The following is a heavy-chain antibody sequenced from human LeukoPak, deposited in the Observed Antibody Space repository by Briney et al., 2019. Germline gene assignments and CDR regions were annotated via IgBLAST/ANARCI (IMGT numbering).Heavy chain of an antibody. CDR1: GYTFTDNY. CDR3: ALTKSSVEYSSSSGYFQH. J-gene: IGHJ1*01. V-gene: IGHV1-2*02. CDR2: LAPRSGAT. Sequence: ASVKVSCKASGYTFTDNYIHWVRQAPGQGLEWMGWLAPRSGATTHAQKFQGRVTMTRDTSISTAYMELSRLRSDDTAVYYCALTKSSVEYSSSSGYFQHWGQGTLVTVSS. D-gene: IGHD6-6*01.